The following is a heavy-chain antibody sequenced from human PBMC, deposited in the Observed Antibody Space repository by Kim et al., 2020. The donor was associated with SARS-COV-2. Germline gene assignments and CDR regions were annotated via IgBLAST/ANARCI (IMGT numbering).Heavy chain of an antibody. J-gene: IGHJ5*02. Sequence: SETLSLTCTVSGGSISSYYWSWIRQPPGKGLEWIGYIYYSGSTNYNPSLKSRVTISVDTSKNQFSLKLSSVTAADTAVYYCARDIYGSGNNWFDPWGQGTLVTVSS. CDR3: ARDIYGSGNNWFDP. CDR1: GGSISSYY. V-gene: IGHV4-59*13. D-gene: IGHD3-10*01. CDR2: IYYSGST.